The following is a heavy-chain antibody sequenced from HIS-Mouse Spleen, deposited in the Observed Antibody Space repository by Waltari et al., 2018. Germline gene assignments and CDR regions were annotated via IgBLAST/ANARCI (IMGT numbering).Heavy chain of an antibody. CDR2: IYPSWST. D-gene: IGHD2-15*01. CDR1: GGSISSYY. J-gene: IGHJ4*02. V-gene: IGHV4-4*07. CDR3: ARYCSGGSCYGGSFDY. Sequence: QVQLQESGPGLVKPSETLSLTCTVSGGSISSYYWSWIRQPAGKGLEWIGRIYPSWSTNNNHIVKSRVTMSVDTSKNQFPLKLGAVTAADTAVYYCARYCSGGSCYGGSFDYWGQGTLVTVSS.